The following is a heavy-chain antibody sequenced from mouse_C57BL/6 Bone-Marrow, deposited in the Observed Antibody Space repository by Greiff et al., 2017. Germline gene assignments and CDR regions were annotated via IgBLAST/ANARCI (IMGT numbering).Heavy chain of an antibody. CDR2: IWTGGGT. CDR1: GFSLTSYA. J-gene: IGHJ4*01. Sequence: VKLQQSGPGLVAPSQSLSITCTVSGFSLTSYAISWVRQPPGKGLEWLGVIWTGGGTNYNSALKSRLSISKDNSKSQVFLKMNSLQTDDTARYYCARGDYGSSYLMDYWGQGTSVTVSS. V-gene: IGHV2-9-1*01. D-gene: IGHD1-1*01. CDR3: ARGDYGSSYLMDY.